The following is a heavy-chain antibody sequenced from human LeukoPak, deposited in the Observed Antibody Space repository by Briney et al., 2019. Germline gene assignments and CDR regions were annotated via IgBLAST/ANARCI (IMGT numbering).Heavy chain of an antibody. V-gene: IGHV4-4*07. CDR1: GGSINNYY. Sequence: KPSETLSLTCTVSGGSINNYYWSWIRQPAGKGLEWIGRIYTSGSTNYNPSLKSRVTMSVDTSKNQFSLKLSSVTGADTAVYYCARDSDSGEPTYYMDVWGKGTTVTVSS. CDR2: IYTSGST. CDR3: ARDSDSGEPTYYMDV. D-gene: IGHD3-10*01. J-gene: IGHJ6*03.